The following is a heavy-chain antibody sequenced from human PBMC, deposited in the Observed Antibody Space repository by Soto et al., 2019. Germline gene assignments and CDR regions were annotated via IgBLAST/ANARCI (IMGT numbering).Heavy chain of an antibody. J-gene: IGHJ6*02. Sequence: EVQLVESGGGLVQPGGSLRLSCAASGFTFSLYSMSWVRQAPGKGLEWVSYISRSSTGIHYADSVKGRFTISRDDATNSMHLQRNSLRGGDTAVYLCARAVTWGLGVWGQGTTVSISS. CDR1: GFTFSLYS. CDR3: ARAVTWGLGV. CDR2: ISRSSTGI. D-gene: IGHD3-10*01. V-gene: IGHV3-48*01.